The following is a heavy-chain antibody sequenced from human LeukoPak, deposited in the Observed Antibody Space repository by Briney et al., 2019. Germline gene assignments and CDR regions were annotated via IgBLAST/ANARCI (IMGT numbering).Heavy chain of an antibody. J-gene: IGHJ4*02. CDR2: ISSSSSTI. Sequence: PGGSLRLSCAAPGFTFSSYSMNWVRQAPGKGLEWVSYISSSSSTIYYADSVKGRFTISRDNAKNSLYLQMNSLRDEDTAVYYCARDQYDILTGYYVDYWGQGTLVTVSS. CDR1: GFTFSSYS. D-gene: IGHD3-9*01. CDR3: ARDQYDILTGYYVDY. V-gene: IGHV3-48*02.